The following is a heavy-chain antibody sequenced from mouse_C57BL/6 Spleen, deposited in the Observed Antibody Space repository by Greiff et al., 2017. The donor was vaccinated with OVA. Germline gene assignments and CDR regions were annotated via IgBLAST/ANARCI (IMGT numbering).Heavy chain of an antibody. J-gene: IGHJ3*01. Sequence: QVQLQQSGAELVRPGSSVKLSCKASGYTFTSYWMHWVKQRPIQGLEWIGNIDPSDSETHYNQKFKDKATLTVDKSSSTAYMQLSSLTSEDAAVYYCAREGYYGSSYVRFAYWGQGTLVTVSA. V-gene: IGHV1-52*01. D-gene: IGHD1-1*01. CDR3: AREGYYGSSYVRFAY. CDR2: IDPSDSET. CDR1: GYTFTSYW.